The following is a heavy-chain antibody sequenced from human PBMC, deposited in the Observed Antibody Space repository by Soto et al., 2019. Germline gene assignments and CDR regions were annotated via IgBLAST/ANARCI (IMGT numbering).Heavy chain of an antibody. J-gene: IGHJ5*02. Sequence: GGPLRLSCAASGFTFSSYAMSWVRQAPGKGLEWVSAISGSGGSTYYADSVKGRFTISRDNSKNTLYLQMNSLRAEDTAVYYCAKALCSSTSCYWFDPWGQGTLVTVSS. D-gene: IGHD2-2*01. CDR1: GFTFSSYA. V-gene: IGHV3-23*01. CDR2: ISGSGGST. CDR3: AKALCSSTSCYWFDP.